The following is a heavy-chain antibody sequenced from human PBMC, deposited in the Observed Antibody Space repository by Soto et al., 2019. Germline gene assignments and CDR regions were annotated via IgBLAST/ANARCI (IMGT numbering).Heavy chain of an antibody. CDR2: IIPIFGTA. CDR3: ARAEYSGWPAYDYCGMDV. V-gene: IGHV1-69*12. CDR1: GGTFSSYA. Sequence: QVQLVQSGAEVKKPGSSVKVSCKASGGTFSSYAISWVRQAPGQGLEWMGGIIPIFGTANYAQKFQGRVTITADESTSIAYMELSSLRAEDTAVYYCARAEYSGWPAYDYCGMDVWGQGTTVTVSS. J-gene: IGHJ6*02. D-gene: IGHD6-19*01.